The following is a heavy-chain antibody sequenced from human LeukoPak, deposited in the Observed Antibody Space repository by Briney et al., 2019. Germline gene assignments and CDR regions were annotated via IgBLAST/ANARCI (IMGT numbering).Heavy chain of an antibody. J-gene: IGHJ4*02. CDR2: ISYDGSNK. Sequence: PGGSLRLSCAASGFTFSSYAMHWVRQAPGKGLEWVSVISYDGSNKYYADSVKGRFTISRDNSKNTLYLQMNSLRAEDTAVYYCARDWDGDLDYWGQGTLVTVSS. CDR1: GFTFSSYA. CDR3: ARDWDGDLDY. D-gene: IGHD5-24*01. V-gene: IGHV3-30-3*01.